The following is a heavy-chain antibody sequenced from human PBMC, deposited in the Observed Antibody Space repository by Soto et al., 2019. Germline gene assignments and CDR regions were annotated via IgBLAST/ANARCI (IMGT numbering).Heavy chain of an antibody. V-gene: IGHV5-51*01. CDR3: ARLNTAMVTLNYSYPMDF. CDR2: IYPGDSDT. CDR1: GYSFNSYW. J-gene: IGHJ6*02. D-gene: IGHD5-18*01. Sequence: GESLKISCNGSGYSFNSYWIGWVRQMPGKGLEWMGIIYPGDSDTRHSPSFQGQVTISADKSISTDYLQWSSLKASDTAMYYWARLNTAMVTLNYSYPMDFWGQGTTVTVSS.